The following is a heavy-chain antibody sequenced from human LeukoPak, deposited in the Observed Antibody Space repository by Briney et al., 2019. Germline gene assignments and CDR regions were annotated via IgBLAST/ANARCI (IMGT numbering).Heavy chain of an antibody. Sequence: WXWXRQPPGXGLEWIGYIYYSGSTNYNPSLKSRVTISVDTSKNQFSLKLSSVTAADTAVYYCARDHNKYDFWSGYYTRYGMDVWGQGTTVTVSS. D-gene: IGHD3-3*01. J-gene: IGHJ6*02. CDR3: ARDHNKYDFWSGYYTRYGMDV. V-gene: IGHV4-59*01. CDR2: IYYSGST.